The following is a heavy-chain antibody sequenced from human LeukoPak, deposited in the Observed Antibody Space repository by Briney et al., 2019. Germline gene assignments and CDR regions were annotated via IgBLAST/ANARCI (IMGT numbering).Heavy chain of an antibody. CDR2: IYSGGST. CDR3: ARDSPGSGWYNWFDP. J-gene: IGHJ5*02. Sequence: GGSLRLSCTASGFTFSNYWMGWVRQAPGKGLEWVSVIYSGGSTYYADSVKGRFTISRDNSKNTLYLQMNSLRAEDTAVYYCARDSPGSGWYNWFDPWGQGTLVTVSS. CDR1: GFTFSNYW. V-gene: IGHV3-66*01. D-gene: IGHD6-19*01.